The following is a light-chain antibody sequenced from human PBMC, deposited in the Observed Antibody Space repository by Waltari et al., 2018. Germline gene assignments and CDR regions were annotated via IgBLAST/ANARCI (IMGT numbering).Light chain of an antibody. V-gene: IGLV8-61*01. CDR3: ALYMGSGIWV. CDR1: SGSISTTSY. Sequence: QTVVTQEPSLSVSPGGTVTLTCALSSGSISTTSYATWYQQSPGQAPRTLVYKANSLSSGVPDRFSGSILGNKAALTITGAQADDESDYYCALYMGSGIWVFGGGTKLTVL. CDR2: KAN. J-gene: IGLJ3*02.